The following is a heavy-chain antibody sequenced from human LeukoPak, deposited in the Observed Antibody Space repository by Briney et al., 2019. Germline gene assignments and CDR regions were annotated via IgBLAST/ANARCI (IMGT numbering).Heavy chain of an antibody. J-gene: IGHJ4*02. D-gene: IGHD6-19*01. CDR1: GYTFTNYG. Sequence: PRASVKVSCKASGYTFTNYGITWVRQAPGQGLEWMGWINAYNGYTNYAQKIQDRVTVTTDTSTSTAYMELRSLRSDGTAVYYCARGRGSSDWYYCDNWGQGTLVTVSS. CDR3: ARGRGSSDWYYCDN. V-gene: IGHV1-18*04. CDR2: INAYNGYT.